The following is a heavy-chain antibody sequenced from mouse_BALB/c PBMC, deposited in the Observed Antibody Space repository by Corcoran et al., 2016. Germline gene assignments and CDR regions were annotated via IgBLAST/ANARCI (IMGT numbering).Heavy chain of an antibody. CDR2: IYCDDDK. V-gene: IGHV8-12*01. CDR1: GFSLSTSCMG. CDR3: ARSDYYGSSYYWYFDV. D-gene: IGHD1-1*01. Sequence: QVTLKESGSGILQPSQTLSLTCSFTGFSLSTSCMGVSWIRQPSGKGLEWLAHIYCDDDKRYNPSLKSRLTISKDTSRNQVFLKITSVDTADTATYYCARSDYYGSSYYWYFDVWGAGTTVTVSS. J-gene: IGHJ1*01.